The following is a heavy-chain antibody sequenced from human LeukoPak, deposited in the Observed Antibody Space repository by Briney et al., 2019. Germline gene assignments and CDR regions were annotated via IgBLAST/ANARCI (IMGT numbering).Heavy chain of an antibody. J-gene: IGHJ4*02. CDR1: GGSISNTNW. D-gene: IGHD2-8*01. V-gene: IGHV4/OR15-8*02. CDR3: SRENGAFSPFGY. CDR2: ISLTGLS. Sequence: SETLSLTCGVSGGSISNTNWWSWVRQPPGQGLEWIGEISLTGLSHYNPSLESRVTVSLDKSKNQLSLNLTSVTAADTAVYYCSRENGAFSPFGYWGQGTLVTVPS.